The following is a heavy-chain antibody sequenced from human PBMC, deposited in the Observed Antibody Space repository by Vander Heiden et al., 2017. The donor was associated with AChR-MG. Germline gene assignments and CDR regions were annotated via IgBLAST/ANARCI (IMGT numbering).Heavy chain of an antibody. CDR1: GFTFSSYS. D-gene: IGHD6-6*01. CDR2: ISSSSSYI. J-gene: IGHJ6*03. Sequence: EVQLVESGGGLVKPGGSLRLSCAASGFTFSSYSMNWVRQAPGKGLEWVSSISSSSSYIYYADSVKGRFTISRDNAKNSLYLQMNSLRAEDTAVYYCARDKSEYSSQLYFGRYMDVWGKGTTVTVSS. CDR3: ARDKSEYSSQLYFGRYMDV. V-gene: IGHV3-21*01.